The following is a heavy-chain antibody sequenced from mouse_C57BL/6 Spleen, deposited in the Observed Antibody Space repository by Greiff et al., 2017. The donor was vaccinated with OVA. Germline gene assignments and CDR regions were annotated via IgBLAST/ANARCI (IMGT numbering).Heavy chain of an antibody. Sequence: QVQLQQSGAELVKPGASVKMSCKASGYTFTTYPIEWMKQTHGKSLEWIGNFHPYNDDTKYNEKFKGKATLTVEKSSSTVYLELSRLTSDDSAVYYCARRYYGSSYDWYFDVWGTGTTVTVSS. V-gene: IGHV1-47*01. D-gene: IGHD1-1*01. CDR3: ARRYYGSSYDWYFDV. J-gene: IGHJ1*03. CDR1: GYTFTTYP. CDR2: FHPYNDDT.